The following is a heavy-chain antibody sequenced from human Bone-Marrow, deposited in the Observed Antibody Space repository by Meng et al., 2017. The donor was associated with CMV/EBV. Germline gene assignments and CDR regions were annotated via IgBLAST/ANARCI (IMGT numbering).Heavy chain of an antibody. D-gene: IGHD2-2*01. J-gene: IGHJ4*02. CDR1: GGSISSYY. Sequence: SETLSLTCTVSGGSISSYYWSWIRQPPGKGLEWIGSIYYSGSTYYNPSLKSRVTISVDTSKNQFSLKLSSVTAADTAVYYCASDYCSSTSCYERGWYDYWGQGTRVTVSS. V-gene: IGHV4-59*05. CDR2: IYYSGST. CDR3: ASDYCSSTSCYERGWYDY.